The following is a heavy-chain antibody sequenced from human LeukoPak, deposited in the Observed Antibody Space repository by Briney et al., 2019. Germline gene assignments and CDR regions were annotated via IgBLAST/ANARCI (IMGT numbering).Heavy chain of an antibody. CDR1: GYTLTDYY. CDR3: ARQGSNSSGWYPVDD. CDR2: MNRNSGGT. V-gene: IGHV1-2*02. Sequence: ASVTVSFLSTGYTLTDYYIHALRQAPGQRLAWMGCMNRNSGGTKYAQPFQGRATLTRDTSISTAYLELSSLTSDDTAVYFCARQGSNSSGWYPVDDWGQGTLVTVSS. D-gene: IGHD6-19*01. J-gene: IGHJ4*02.